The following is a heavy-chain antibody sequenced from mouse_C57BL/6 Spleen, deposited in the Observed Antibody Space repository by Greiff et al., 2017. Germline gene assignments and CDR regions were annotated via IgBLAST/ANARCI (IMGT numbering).Heavy chain of an antibody. D-gene: IGHD2-10*02. J-gene: IGHJ2*01. CDR1: GFNIKDYY. Sequence: EVKLVESGAELVRPGASVKLSCTASGFNIKDYYMHWVKQRPEQGLEWIGWIDPENGDTEYASKFQGKATITADTSSNTAYLQLSSLTSEDTAVYYCTTGYGNSDYWGQGTTLTVSS. V-gene: IGHV14-4*01. CDR3: TTGYGNSDY. CDR2: IDPENGDT.